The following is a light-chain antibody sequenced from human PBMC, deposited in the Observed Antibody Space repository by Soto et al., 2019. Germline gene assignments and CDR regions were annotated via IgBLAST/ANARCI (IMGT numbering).Light chain of an antibody. J-gene: IGLJ2*01. CDR1: SNDIGRYNH. V-gene: IGLV2-14*01. Sequence: QSALTQPASVSGSPGQSITISCTGTSNDIGRYNHVSWYQHHPGKAPKLIISEVSNRPSGVSNHFSGSKSGYTASLTISGLQSEDEADYHCAAWDDSLSGVLFGGGTKLTVL. CDR2: EVS. CDR3: AAWDDSLSGVL.